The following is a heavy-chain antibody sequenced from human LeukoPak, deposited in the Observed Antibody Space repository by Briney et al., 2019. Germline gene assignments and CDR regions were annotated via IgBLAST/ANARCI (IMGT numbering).Heavy chain of an antibody. D-gene: IGHD5-12*01. CDR2: IGISSGNT. CDR3: ARDHRYAFDN. J-gene: IGHJ4*01. CDR1: GFNFIDYS. Sequence: GRSLRLSCAASGFNFIDYSMNWVRQAPGKGLEWISYIGISSGNTKYADSVKGRFTISRDKARNSLYLQMNSLRVEDTAMYYCARDHRYAFDNWGHGTLVTVSS. V-gene: IGHV3-48*01.